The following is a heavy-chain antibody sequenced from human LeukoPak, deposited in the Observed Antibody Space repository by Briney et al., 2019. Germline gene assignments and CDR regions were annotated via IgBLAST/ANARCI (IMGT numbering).Heavy chain of an antibody. CDR2: INPHTGAA. CDR1: GYTFIENY. J-gene: IGHJ4*02. CDR3: ARGKSGYSP. Sequence: GASVKVSCKVSGYTFIENYIHWVRQAPGQGLEWMGLINPHTGAANYSQKFQGRVTMTRDTSISTAYMHLTRLKFDDMAVYYCARGKSGYSPWGQGTPVTVSS. V-gene: IGHV1-2*02. D-gene: IGHD3-3*01.